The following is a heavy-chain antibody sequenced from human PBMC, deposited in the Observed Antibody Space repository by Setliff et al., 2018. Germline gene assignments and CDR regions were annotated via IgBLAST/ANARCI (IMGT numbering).Heavy chain of an antibody. V-gene: IGHV4-38-2*01. Sequence: PSETLSLTCDVSGISITSGRYWGWIRQPPRKGLEWIATIYHRGRTYYNPSLDSRVTISLDTSKNQYSLRLRSVTAADTAVYYCASPRRDDLDTPFDAFDLWGQGTKVTVSS. J-gene: IGHJ3*01. CDR1: GISITSGRY. D-gene: IGHD1-1*01. CDR3: ASPRRDDLDTPFDAFDL. CDR2: IYHRGRT.